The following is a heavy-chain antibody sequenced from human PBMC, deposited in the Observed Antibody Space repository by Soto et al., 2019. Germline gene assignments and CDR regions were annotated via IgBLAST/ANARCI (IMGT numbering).Heavy chain of an antibody. D-gene: IGHD5-18*01. V-gene: IGHV1-69*13. CDR2: IIPIFGTA. J-gene: IGHJ6*02. Sequence: GASVKVSCKASGGTFSSYAISWVRQAPGQGLEWMGGIIPIFGTANYAQKFQGRVTITADESTSTAYMELSSLGSEDTAVYYCARELDTAMRGMDVWGQGTTVTVSS. CDR3: ARELDTAMRGMDV. CDR1: GGTFSSYA.